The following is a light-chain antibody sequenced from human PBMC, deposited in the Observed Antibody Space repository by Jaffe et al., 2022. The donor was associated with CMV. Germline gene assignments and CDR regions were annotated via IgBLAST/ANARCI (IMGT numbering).Light chain of an antibody. V-gene: IGKV3-20*01. CDR2: GTS. Sequence: EIVLTQSPGTLSLSPGERATLFCRASQSVSSNYLAWYQQKPGQAPRLLIYGTSSRATGIADRFSGSGSGTDFTLTISRLEPEDFAVYYCQQYNHSLTMYTFGQGTKLEI. CDR1: QSVSSNY. J-gene: IGKJ2*01. CDR3: QQYNHSLTMYT.